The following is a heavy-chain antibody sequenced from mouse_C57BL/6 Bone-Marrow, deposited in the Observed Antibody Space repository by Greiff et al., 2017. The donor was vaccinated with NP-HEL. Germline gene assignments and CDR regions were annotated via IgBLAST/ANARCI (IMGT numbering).Heavy chain of an antibody. CDR1: GYTFTDYE. CDR2: IDPETGGT. V-gene: IGHV1-15*01. D-gene: IGHD2-2*01. CDR3: TRGGYGAWFAY. Sequence: SGAELVRPGASVTLSCKASGYTFTDYEMHWVKQTPVHGLEWIGAIDPETGGTAYNQKFKGKAILTADKSSSTAYMELRSLTSEDSAVYYCTRGGYGAWFAYWGQGTLVTVSA. J-gene: IGHJ3*01.